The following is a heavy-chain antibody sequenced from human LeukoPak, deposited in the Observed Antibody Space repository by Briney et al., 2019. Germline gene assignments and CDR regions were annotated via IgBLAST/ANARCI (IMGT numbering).Heavy chain of an antibody. CDR2: ISSSSSYI. V-gene: IGHV3-21*01. D-gene: IGHD2-2*01. Sequence: GGSLRLSRAASGFTFSSYSMNWVRQAPGKGLEWVSSISSSSSYIYYADSVKGRFTISRDNAKNSLYLQMNSLRAEDTAVYYCARGTDYCSSTSCPGDYWGQGTLVTVSS. CDR1: GFTFSSYS. CDR3: ARGTDYCSSTSCPGDY. J-gene: IGHJ4*02.